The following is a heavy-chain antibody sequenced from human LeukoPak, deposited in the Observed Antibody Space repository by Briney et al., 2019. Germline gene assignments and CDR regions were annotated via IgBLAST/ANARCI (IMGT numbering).Heavy chain of an antibody. D-gene: IGHD2-15*01. CDR3: ARDPTPRYCSGGSCYTHYGMDV. J-gene: IGHJ6*02. V-gene: IGHV3-21*01. CDR2: ISSSSSYI. CDR1: GLTFSSYT. Sequence: PGGSLRLSCAAYGLTFSSYTMNWVRQAPGKGLEWVSSISSSSSYIYYADSVKGRLTISRDNAKNSLYLQMNSLRAEDTAVYYCARDPTPRYCSGGSCYTHYGMDVWGQGTTVTVSS.